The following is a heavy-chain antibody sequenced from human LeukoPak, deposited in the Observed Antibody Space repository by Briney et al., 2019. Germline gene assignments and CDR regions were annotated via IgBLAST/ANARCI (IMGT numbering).Heavy chain of an antibody. CDR1: GGSFSGYY. CDR3: ARVRDYVWGSYRSSSRFDY. CDR2: INHSGST. Sequence: SETLSLTCAVYGGSFSGYYWSWIRQPPGKGLEWIGEINHSGSTNYNPSLKSRVTISVDTSKNQFSLKLSSVTAADTAVYYCARVRDYVWGSYRSSSRFDYWGQGTLVTVSS. D-gene: IGHD3-16*02. J-gene: IGHJ4*02. V-gene: IGHV4-34*01.